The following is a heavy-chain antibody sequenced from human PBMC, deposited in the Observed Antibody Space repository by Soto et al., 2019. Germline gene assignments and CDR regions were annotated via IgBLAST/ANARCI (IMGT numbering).Heavy chain of an antibody. J-gene: IGHJ4*02. D-gene: IGHD5-18*01. CDR2: INPDGSTT. Sequence: GGSLRLSCAASGFTFSSYWMHWVRQAPGKGLVWVSRINPDGSTTNYADSVKGRFTISRDNAKNTLYLQMNSLRAEDTAVFYCGRGGSDSPMAPGYWGQGTLVTVS. CDR3: GRGGSDSPMAPGY. CDR1: GFTFSSYW. V-gene: IGHV3-74*01.